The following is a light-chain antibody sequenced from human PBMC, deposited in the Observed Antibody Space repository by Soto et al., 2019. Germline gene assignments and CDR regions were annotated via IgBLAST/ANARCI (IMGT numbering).Light chain of an antibody. V-gene: IGKV3-15*01. Sequence: DIVMTQSPATLPVSPGESATLSCRASQSVSSNLAWYQQKPGQAPRFLIYGASTRATGIPARFSGSGSGTEFTLTISSLQSEDFAVYYCQQYDNWPLTFGGGTKVDIK. J-gene: IGKJ4*01. CDR3: QQYDNWPLT. CDR2: GAS. CDR1: QSVSSN.